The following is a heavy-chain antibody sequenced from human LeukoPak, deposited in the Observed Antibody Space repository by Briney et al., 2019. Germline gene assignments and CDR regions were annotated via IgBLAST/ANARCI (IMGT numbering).Heavy chain of an antibody. V-gene: IGHV1-18*01. D-gene: IGHD5-18*01. Sequence: ASVKVSCKASGYTFINYGITWVRQAPGQGLEWMGWSSPYNGKTNYAQKLQGRVTMTTDTSTNTAYMELRSLRSDDTAVYYCARGGTAIVTVPVSNWFDPWGQGTLVTVSS. CDR1: GYTFINYG. CDR3: ARGGTAIVTVPVSNWFDP. J-gene: IGHJ5*02. CDR2: SSPYNGKT.